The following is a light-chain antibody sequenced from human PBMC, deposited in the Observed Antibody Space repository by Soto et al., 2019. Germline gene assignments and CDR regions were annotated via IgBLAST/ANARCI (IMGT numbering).Light chain of an antibody. CDR2: GAS. V-gene: IGKV3-15*01. CDR3: QQYNNWPPNT. J-gene: IGKJ2*01. CDR1: QSVSTN. Sequence: EILLTQSPASLSVSPGERATLSCRASQSVSTNLAWYQQKPGQAPRLLIYGASTWDTGIPARFSGSGSGTDFTLTISSLQSEDFAIYYCQQYNNWPPNTFGQGTQLEIK.